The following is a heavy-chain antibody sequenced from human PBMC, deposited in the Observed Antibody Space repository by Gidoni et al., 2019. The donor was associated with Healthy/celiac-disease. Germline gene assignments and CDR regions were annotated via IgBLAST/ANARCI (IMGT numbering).Heavy chain of an antibody. D-gene: IGHD5-18*01. Sequence: EVQLVESGGGLVKPGRSLRLSCTASGFTFGDYAMSWFRQAPGKGLEWVGFIRSKAYGGTTEYAASVKGRFTISRDDSKSIAYLQMNSLKTEDTAVYYCVTTTGYSYGFNAFDIWGQGTMVTVSS. CDR2: IRSKAYGGTT. CDR3: VTTTGYSYGFNAFDI. J-gene: IGHJ3*02. V-gene: IGHV3-49*05. CDR1: GFTFGDYA.